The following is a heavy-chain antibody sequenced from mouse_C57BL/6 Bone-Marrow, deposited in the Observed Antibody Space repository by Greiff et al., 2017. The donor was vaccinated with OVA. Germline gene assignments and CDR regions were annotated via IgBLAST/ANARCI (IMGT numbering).Heavy chain of an antibody. CDR3: ARSRYYGSTYFDY. J-gene: IGHJ2*01. Sequence: EVQLQQSGPELVKPGASVKISCKASGYSFTGYYMNWVKQSPEKSLEWIGEINPSTGGTTYNQKFKAKATLTVDKSSSTAYMQLKSLTSEDSAVYYCARSRYYGSTYFDYWGQGTTLTVSS. CDR1: GYSFTGYY. CDR2: INPSTGGT. D-gene: IGHD1-1*01. V-gene: IGHV1-42*01.